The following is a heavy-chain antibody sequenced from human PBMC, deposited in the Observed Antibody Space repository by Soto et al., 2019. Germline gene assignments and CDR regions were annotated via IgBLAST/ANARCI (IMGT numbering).Heavy chain of an antibody. CDR1: GFTFSSYW. Sequence: GGSLRLSCAASGFTFSSYWMSWVRQAPGKGLEWVANIKEDGSEKYHVDSVKGRFTISRDNAKNSLYLQMNSLRAEDTAVYYCAKGYCSSTSCYTSSIDYWGQGTLVTVSS. D-gene: IGHD2-2*02. CDR3: AKGYCSSTSCYTSSIDY. V-gene: IGHV3-7*03. CDR2: IKEDGSEK. J-gene: IGHJ4*02.